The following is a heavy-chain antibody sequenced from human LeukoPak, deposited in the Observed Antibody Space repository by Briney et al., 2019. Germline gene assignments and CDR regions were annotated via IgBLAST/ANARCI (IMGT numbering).Heavy chain of an antibody. CDR3: ATVAYRGYSGYDYFDY. CDR1: GYTLTELS. CDR2: FDPEDGET. Sequence: ASVKVSCKVSGYTLTELSMHWVRRAPGKGLEWMGGFDPEDGETIYAQKFRGRVTMTEDTSTDTAYMELSSLRSEDTAVYYCATVAYRGYSGYDYFDYWGQGTLVTVSS. J-gene: IGHJ4*02. V-gene: IGHV1-24*01. D-gene: IGHD5-12*01.